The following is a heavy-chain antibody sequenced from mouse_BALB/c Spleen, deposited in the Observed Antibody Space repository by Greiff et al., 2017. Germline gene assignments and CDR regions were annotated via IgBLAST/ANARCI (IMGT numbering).Heavy chain of an antibody. V-gene: IGHV7-3*02. J-gene: IGHJ4*01. CDR1: GFTFTGYY. Sequence: EVLLVESGGGLVQPGGSLRLSCATSGFTFTGYYMSWVRQPPGKALEWLGFIRNKANGYTTESSANVKGRFTISRDNSQSILYLQKNTQRAEDSATYYCAGSQTTATGAMDDWGQGTSVTVSS. D-gene: IGHD1-2*01. CDR3: AGSQTTATGAMDD. CDR2: IRNKANGYTT.